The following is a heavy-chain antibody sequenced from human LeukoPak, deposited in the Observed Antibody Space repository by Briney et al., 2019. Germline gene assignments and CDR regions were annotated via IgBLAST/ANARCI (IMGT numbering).Heavy chain of an antibody. V-gene: IGHV3-30*18. Sequence: GGSLRLSCAASGFTFSSYFMHWLRQTPGKGLEWVALISFDGSIEYYVDSVKGRFTISRDNSKNTLFLQMNSLRPEDTAVYYCAKDSDIAVAGSDDALDVWGQGTMVTVSS. CDR1: GFTFSSYF. D-gene: IGHD6-19*01. CDR3: AKDSDIAVAGSDDALDV. J-gene: IGHJ3*01. CDR2: ISFDGSIE.